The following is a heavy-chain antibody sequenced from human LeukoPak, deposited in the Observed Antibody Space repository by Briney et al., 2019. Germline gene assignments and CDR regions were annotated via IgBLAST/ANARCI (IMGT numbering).Heavy chain of an antibody. V-gene: IGHV1-18*01. CDR2: ISAYNGNT. CDR3: ARVSYGDYYYYMDV. D-gene: IGHD4-17*01. CDR1: GYTFTSYG. Sequence: ASVKVSCKASGYTFTSYGISWVRQAPGQGLEWMGWISAYNGNTNYAQKLQGRVTMTTDTSTSTAYMELRSLRSDDTAVYYCARVSYGDYYYYMDVWGKGTTVTVSS. J-gene: IGHJ6*03.